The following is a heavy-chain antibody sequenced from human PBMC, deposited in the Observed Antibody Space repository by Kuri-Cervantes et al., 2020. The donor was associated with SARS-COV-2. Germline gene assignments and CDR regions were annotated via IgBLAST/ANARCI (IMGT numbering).Heavy chain of an antibody. CDR2: IIPIFGTA. CDR1: GGTFSSYA. V-gene: IGHV1-69*05. Sequence: SVKVSCKASGGTFSSYAIRWVRQAPGQGLEWMGGIIPIFGTANYAQKFQGRVTITTDESTSTAYMELSSLRSEDTAVYYCASDGSETGIAAIPSAAYFQHWGQGTLVTVSS. CDR3: ASDGSETGIAAIPSAAYFQH. D-gene: IGHD6-25*01. J-gene: IGHJ1*01.